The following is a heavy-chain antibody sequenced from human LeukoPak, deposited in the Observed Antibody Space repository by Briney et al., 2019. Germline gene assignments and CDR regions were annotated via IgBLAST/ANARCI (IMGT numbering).Heavy chain of an antibody. CDR2: IYYSGST. Sequence: SETLSLTCTVSGGSISSSSYYWSWIRQPPGRGLAWIGSIYYSGSTYYNPSLKNRVTISVDTSKNQFSLKLTSVTAEDAAVYYCARLRFLEWPFIDYWGQGTLVTVSS. D-gene: IGHD3-3*01. J-gene: IGHJ4*02. V-gene: IGHV4-39*01. CDR3: ARLRFLEWPFIDY. CDR1: GGSISSSSYY.